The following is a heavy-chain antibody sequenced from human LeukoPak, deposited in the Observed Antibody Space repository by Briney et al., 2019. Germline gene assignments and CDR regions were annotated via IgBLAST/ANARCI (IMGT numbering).Heavy chain of an antibody. Sequence: SQTLSLTCDVSGGSISIGGYSWRWIRQPPGKGLEWIGYIYHSGSTYYNPSLKSRVTISVDRSKNQFSLKLSSVTAADTAVYYCARGVVTAIVDYFDYWGQGTLVTVSS. CDR2: IYHSGST. J-gene: IGHJ4*02. CDR3: ARGVVTAIVDYFDY. D-gene: IGHD2-21*02. V-gene: IGHV4-30-2*01. CDR1: GGSISIGGYS.